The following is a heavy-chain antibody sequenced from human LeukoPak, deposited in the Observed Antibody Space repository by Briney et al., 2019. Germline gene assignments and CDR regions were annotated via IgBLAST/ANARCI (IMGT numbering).Heavy chain of an antibody. V-gene: IGHV3-23*01. Sequence: PGGSLRLSCAASGFTFSDYGMSWVRQAPGKGLEWVSAISGSGGSTYYADSVKGRFTISRDNSKNTLYLQMNSLRAEDTAVYYCAGRTVTPYYHDSSGFHLQYWGQGTLVTVSS. D-gene: IGHD3-22*01. CDR3: AGRTVTPYYHDSSGFHLQY. CDR1: GFTFSDYG. CDR2: ISGSGGST. J-gene: IGHJ1*01.